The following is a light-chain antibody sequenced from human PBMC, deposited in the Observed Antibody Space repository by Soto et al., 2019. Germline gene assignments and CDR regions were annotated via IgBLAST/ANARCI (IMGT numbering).Light chain of an antibody. V-gene: IGKV3-11*01. CDR3: QQRANWPVT. Sequence: EIVLTQSPATLSLSQGERATVSCRASQSVSSYFAWYQQKPGQAPRLLIYDASHRATGIRARFGGSVSVTDFTPTISSLAADDFAFYDGQQRANWPVTFGQGTRVDIK. J-gene: IGKJ1*01. CDR2: DAS. CDR1: QSVSSY.